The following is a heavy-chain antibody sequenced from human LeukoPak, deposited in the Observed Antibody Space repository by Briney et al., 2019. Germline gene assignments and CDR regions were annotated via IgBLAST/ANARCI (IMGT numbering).Heavy chain of an antibody. Sequence: PGRSLRLSCAASRFTFSTYGMHWVCPAPGKGLEWLALISYDGINKYYADSVKGRFTVSRGNSKSTLYLQVSSLRAEDTAVYYCARDSDGMSVWGLGTTVTVSS. CDR2: ISYDGINK. CDR1: RFTFSTYG. V-gene: IGHV3-30*03. CDR3: ARDSDGMSV. J-gene: IGHJ6*02.